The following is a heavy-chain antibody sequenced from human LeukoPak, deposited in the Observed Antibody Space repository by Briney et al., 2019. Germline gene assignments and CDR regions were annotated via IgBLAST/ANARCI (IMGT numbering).Heavy chain of an antibody. CDR2: IWYDGSNK. CDR1: GFTFSSYG. CDR3: ARDWSVKYFDY. Sequence: GGSLRLPCAASGFTFSSYGMHWVRQAPGKGLEWVAVIWYDGSNKYYADSVKGRFTISRDNSKNTLYLQMNSLRAEDTAVYYCARDWSVKYFDYWGRGSWVTVSS. J-gene: IGHJ4*02. V-gene: IGHV3-33*01.